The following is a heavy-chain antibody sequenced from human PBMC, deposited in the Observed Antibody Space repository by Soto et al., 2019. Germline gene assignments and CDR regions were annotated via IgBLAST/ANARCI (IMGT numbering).Heavy chain of an antibody. D-gene: IGHD3-10*01. CDR2: LYSGGST. CDR3: ARRHYYGSD. CDR1: GFTVSSNY. Sequence: EVQLVESGGGLVQPGGSLRLSCAASGFTVSSNYMSWVRQAPGKGLECVAILYSGGSTNYADSVKGRFTISRDSSKNTLYLQMNSLRDEDTAVYYCARRHYYGSDWGQGTLVTVSS. V-gene: IGHV3-66*04. J-gene: IGHJ4*02.